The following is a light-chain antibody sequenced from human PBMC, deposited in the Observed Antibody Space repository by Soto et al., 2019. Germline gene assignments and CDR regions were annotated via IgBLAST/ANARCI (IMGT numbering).Light chain of an antibody. CDR1: QSIRGW. V-gene: IGKV1-5*01. CDR3: QQYNSWWA. CDR2: DAA. J-gene: IGKJ1*01. Sequence: DIQLTQSPSTLSASVGDRVTITCRASQSIRGWLAWYQQKSGKAPKLLIQDAAKLESGVPSRFSGSGSGTEFTLTISSLQPDDVATYYCQQYNSWWAFGQGTKVDI.